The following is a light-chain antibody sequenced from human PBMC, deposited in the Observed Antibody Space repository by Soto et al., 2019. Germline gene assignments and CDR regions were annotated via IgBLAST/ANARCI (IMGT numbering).Light chain of an antibody. CDR2: DAS. J-gene: IGKJ3*01. CDR1: QSISSW. Sequence: DIQMTQSHATLSASVGDRVTITCRASQSISSWLAWYQQKPGKAPKLLIYDASSLESGVPSRFSGSGSGTEFTLTISSLQPDDFATYYCQQYNSYSFTFGPGTKVDIK. V-gene: IGKV1-5*01. CDR3: QQYNSYSFT.